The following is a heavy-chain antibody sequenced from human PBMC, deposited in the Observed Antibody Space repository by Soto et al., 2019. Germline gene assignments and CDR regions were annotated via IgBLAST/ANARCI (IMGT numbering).Heavy chain of an antibody. CDR3: AKNDYGDYYAFDI. CDR2: FTGSNGST. D-gene: IGHD4-17*01. Sequence: GSLRLSCAASGFTFTSCAMCWVRQAPGKGLEWVSTFTGSNGSTYYADSVKGRFTISRDSSKNTLYLQMNSLRAEDTAVYYCAKNDYGDYYAFDIWGQGTMVTVSS. V-gene: IGHV3-23*01. CDR1: GFTFTSCA. J-gene: IGHJ3*02.